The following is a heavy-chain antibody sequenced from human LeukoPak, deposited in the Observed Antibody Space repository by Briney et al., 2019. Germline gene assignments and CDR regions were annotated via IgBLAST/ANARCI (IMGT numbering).Heavy chain of an antibody. Sequence: SETLSLTCTVSGGSTSSSSYYWGWIRQPPGKGLEWIGSIYYSGSTYYNPSLKSRVTISVDTSKNQFSLKLSSVIAADTAVYYCARAAHDFWSGYFGPWGQGTLVTVSS. V-gene: IGHV4-39*01. D-gene: IGHD3-3*01. CDR1: GGSTSSSSYY. J-gene: IGHJ5*02. CDR2: IYYSGST. CDR3: ARAAHDFWSGYFGP.